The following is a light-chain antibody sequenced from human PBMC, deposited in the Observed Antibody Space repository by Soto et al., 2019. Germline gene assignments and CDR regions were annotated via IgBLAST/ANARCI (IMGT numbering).Light chain of an antibody. J-gene: IGLJ1*01. CDR1: SSDVGGYNY. V-gene: IGLV2-14*01. Sequence: QSALTQPASVSGSPGQSITISCTGTSSDVGGYNYVSWYQQHPGKAPKLMIYAVSNRPSGVSNRFSGSKSGNTASLTISVLQAEDEADYYCSSYTSSSTLYVFGTGTKLTVL. CDR3: SSYTSSSTLYV. CDR2: AVS.